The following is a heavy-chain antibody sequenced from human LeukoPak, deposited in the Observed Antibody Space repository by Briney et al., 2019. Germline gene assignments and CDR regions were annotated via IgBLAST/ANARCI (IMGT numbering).Heavy chain of an antibody. Sequence: ASVKVSCKASGYTFASYYIHWVRQAPGQGLEWMGIIIPSGGGTSYAQKFQGRVTMTRDMSTSTVYMELSSLRSEDTAVYYCARDPSSTKYYFDYRGQGTLVTVSS. J-gene: IGHJ4*02. D-gene: IGHD6-6*01. CDR2: IIPSGGGT. CDR3: ARDPSSTKYYFDY. CDR1: GYTFASYY. V-gene: IGHV1-46*01.